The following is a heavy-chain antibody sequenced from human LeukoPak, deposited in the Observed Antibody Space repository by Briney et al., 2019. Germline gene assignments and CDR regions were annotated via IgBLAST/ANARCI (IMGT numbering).Heavy chain of an antibody. CDR2: INPSGGST. CDR1: GYTFTNYY. CDR3: AITMIRGFDP. J-gene: IGHJ5*02. Sequence: ASVKVSCXASGYTFTNYYMHWVRQAHGQGLEWMGIINPSGGSTSYAQKFQGRVTMTRDTSTSTVYMELSSLRSEDTAVYYCAITMIRGFDPWGQGTLVTVSS. V-gene: IGHV1-46*03. D-gene: IGHD3-22*01.